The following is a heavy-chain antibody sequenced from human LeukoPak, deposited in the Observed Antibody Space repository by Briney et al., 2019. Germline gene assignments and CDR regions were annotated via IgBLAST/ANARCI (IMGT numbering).Heavy chain of an antibody. CDR3: AHNYYDSSGLI. CDR2: IDWDDDK. CDR1: GFSLSTSGMR. D-gene: IGHD3-22*01. V-gene: IGHV2-70*04. J-gene: IGHJ3*02. Sequence: SGPARVKPTQTLTLTCTFSGFSLSTSGMRVSWIRQPPGKALEWLARIDWDDDKFYSTSLKTRLTISRDTSKNQVVLTMTNMDPVDTATYYCAHNYYDSSGLIWGQGTMVTVSS.